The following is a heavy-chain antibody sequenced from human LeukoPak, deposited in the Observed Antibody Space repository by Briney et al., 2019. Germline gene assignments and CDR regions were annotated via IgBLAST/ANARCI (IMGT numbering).Heavy chain of an antibody. D-gene: IGHD5-24*01. CDR3: ARAIGSWGYNNLDY. V-gene: IGHV3-33*01. Sequence: PGGSLRLSCAASGFTFSSNGMHWVRQAPGKGLQWVAVIWFDGSNKYYADSVRGRFTISRDNSKNTLYLQMNGLRAEDTGLYYCARAIGSWGYNNLDYWGQGTLVTVSS. J-gene: IGHJ4*02. CDR2: IWFDGSNK. CDR1: GFTFSSNG.